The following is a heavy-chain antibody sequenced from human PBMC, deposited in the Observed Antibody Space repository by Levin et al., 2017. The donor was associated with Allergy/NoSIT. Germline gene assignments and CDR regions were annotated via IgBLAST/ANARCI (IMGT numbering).Heavy chain of an antibody. D-gene: IGHD3-10*01. CDR3: ARGSHLYKDYYGSGAGNFDR. J-gene: IGHJ2*01. CDR1: GGSFSGYY. CDR2: INHSGST. V-gene: IGHV4-34*01. Sequence: SETLSLTCAVYGGSFSGYYWSWIRQPPGKGLEWIGEINHSGSTNYNPSLKSRVTISVDTSKNQFSLKLSSVTAADTAVYYCARGSHLYKDYYGSGAGNFDRWGRGTLVTVSS.